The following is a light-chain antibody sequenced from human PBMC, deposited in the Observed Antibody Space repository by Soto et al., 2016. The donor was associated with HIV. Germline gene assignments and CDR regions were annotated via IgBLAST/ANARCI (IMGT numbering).Light chain of an antibody. V-gene: IGKV2-28*01. CDR3: MQTIQLPWT. J-gene: IGKJ1*01. CDR1: QSLLNSDGFDS. CDR2: LGS. Sequence: DIVMTQSPLSLPVIPGEPASISCRSSQSLLNSDGFDSLDWYLQKPGQSPQLLIYLGSNRASGVPDRISGSYSGTDFTLKISRVEAEDVGVYYCMQTIQLPWTFGQGTKVEIK.